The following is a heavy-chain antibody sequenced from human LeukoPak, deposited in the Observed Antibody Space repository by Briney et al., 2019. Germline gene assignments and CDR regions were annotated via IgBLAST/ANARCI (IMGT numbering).Heavy chain of an antibody. CDR3: ARDSSRYDFWSGYHADAFDI. CDR2: IYHSGST. CDR1: GGSISSGGYY. Sequence: SETLSLTCTVSGGSISSGGYYWSWIRHPPGKGREGIGYIYHSGSTYYNPSLKSRVTISVDRSKNQFSLKLSSVTAADTAVYYCARDSSRYDFWSGYHADAFDIWGQGTMVTVSS. V-gene: IGHV4-30-2*01. J-gene: IGHJ3*02. D-gene: IGHD3-3*01.